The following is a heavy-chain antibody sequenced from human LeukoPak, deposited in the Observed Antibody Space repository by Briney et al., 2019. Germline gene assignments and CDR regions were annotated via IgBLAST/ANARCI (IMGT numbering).Heavy chain of an antibody. J-gene: IGHJ4*02. CDR3: ARVGYCSTTSCYWRAFDY. CDR2: INQDGSEQ. V-gene: IGHV3-7*01. D-gene: IGHD2-2*01. Sequence: GGSLRLSCAASGFTFSSYWMSWVRQAPGKGLEWVANINQDGSEQYYVDSVKGRFTISRDNAKNSLYLQMNSLRAEDTAVYYCARVGYCSTTSCYWRAFDYWGQGTLVTVSS. CDR1: GFTFSSYW.